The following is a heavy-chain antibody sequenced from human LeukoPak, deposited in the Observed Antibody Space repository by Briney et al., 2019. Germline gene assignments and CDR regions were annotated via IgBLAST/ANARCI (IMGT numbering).Heavy chain of an antibody. CDR3: ARGSYGGNPYYYYYYMDV. J-gene: IGHJ6*03. CDR1: GGSFSGYY. Sequence: PSETLSLTCSVYGGSFSGYYWSWIRQPPGKGLEWIGEINHSGSTNYNPSLKSRVTISVDTSKDQFSLKLSSVTAADTAVYYCARGSYGGNPYYYYYYMDVWGKGTTVTVSS. CDR2: INHSGST. D-gene: IGHD4/OR15-4a*01. V-gene: IGHV4-34*01.